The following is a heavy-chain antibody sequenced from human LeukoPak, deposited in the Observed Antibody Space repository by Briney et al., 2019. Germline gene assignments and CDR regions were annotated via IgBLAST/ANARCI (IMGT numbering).Heavy chain of an antibody. CDR3: ASLSTRITIFGVVIPPRDYYYYMDV. Sequence: SVKVSCKASGGTFSSYATSWVRQAPGQGLEWMGRIIPILGIANYAQKFQGRVTITADKSTSTAYMELSSLRSEDTAVYYCASLSTRITIFGVVIPPRDYYYYMDVWGKGTTVTVSS. J-gene: IGHJ6*03. D-gene: IGHD3-3*01. CDR2: IIPILGIA. CDR1: GGTFSSYA. V-gene: IGHV1-69*04.